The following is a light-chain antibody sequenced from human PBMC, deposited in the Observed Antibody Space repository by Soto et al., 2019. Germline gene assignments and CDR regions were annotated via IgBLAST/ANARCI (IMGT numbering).Light chain of an antibody. Sequence: QSALTQPASVSGSPGQSITISCTGTSSDVRNYNLVSWYQQHPGKAPKLMIYEVTKRPSGVSNRFSGSKSGNTASLTSSGLQAEDEADYYCCSYAGSSTWVFGGGTKVTVL. CDR1: SSDVRNYNL. J-gene: IGLJ3*02. CDR2: EVT. CDR3: CSYAGSSTWV. V-gene: IGLV2-23*02.